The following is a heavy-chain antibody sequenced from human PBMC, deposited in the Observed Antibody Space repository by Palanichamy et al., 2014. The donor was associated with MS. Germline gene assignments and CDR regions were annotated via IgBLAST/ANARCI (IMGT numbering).Heavy chain of an antibody. V-gene: IGHV3-23*01. D-gene: IGHD3-3*01. CDR3: AKGNVNYDLWSGPVLDAFDV. CDR2: ISNRGTDT. CDR1: GFTFRTYA. Sequence: GFTFRTYAMTWVRQAPGKGLGWVSTISNRGTDTYYADSVKGRFTISRDNAKNTLYLQMNSLRAEDTAVYYCAKGNVNYDLWSGPVLDAFDVWGLGTLVTVSS. J-gene: IGHJ3*01.